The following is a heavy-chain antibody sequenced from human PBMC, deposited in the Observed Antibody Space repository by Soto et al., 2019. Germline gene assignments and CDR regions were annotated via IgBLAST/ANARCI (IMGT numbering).Heavy chain of an antibody. V-gene: IGHV4-61*01. J-gene: IGHJ6*02. CDR2: IYYSGST. CDR3: AACWMGGSSWYSSPLDYYYGMDV. Sequence: WETLSLTCTVSGGSVSSGSYYWSWIRQAPGKGLEWIGYIYYSGSTNYNPSLKSRLTISVDTSKNQFSLKLSSVTAADTAMYYCAACWMGGSSWYSSPLDYYYGMDVWGQGTTVTVSS. CDR1: GGSVSSGSYY. D-gene: IGHD6-13*01.